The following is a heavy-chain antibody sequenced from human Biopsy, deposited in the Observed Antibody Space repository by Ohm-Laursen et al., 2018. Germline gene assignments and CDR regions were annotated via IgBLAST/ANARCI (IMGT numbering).Heavy chain of an antibody. J-gene: IGHJ4*02. D-gene: IGHD1-1*01. CDR2: IIPMFGTA. CDR1: GGTLINYA. Sequence: SSVKVSCKASGGTLINYAISWVRQAPGQGLEWMGGIIPMFGTAIYAQKFQGRVTMTEDTSTDTAYMELSSLRSEDTAVYYCAADINVWNVNYWGQGTQVTVSS. CDR3: AADINVWNVNY. V-gene: IGHV1-69*06.